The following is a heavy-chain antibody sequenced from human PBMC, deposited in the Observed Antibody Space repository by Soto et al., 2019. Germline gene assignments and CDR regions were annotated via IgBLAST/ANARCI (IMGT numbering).Heavy chain of an antibody. Sequence: GGSLRLSCAASGFTFSDNWMNWVRQAPGKGLEWVATIKPDGSEQDYVEFVKGRFTISRDNAKNSLYLQMNSLRAEDTAVYYCATVPWTAAASWGQGTRVTVS. CDR1: GFTFSDNW. J-gene: IGHJ5*02. CDR3: ATVPWTAAAS. CDR2: IKPDGSEQ. V-gene: IGHV3-7*01. D-gene: IGHD6-13*01.